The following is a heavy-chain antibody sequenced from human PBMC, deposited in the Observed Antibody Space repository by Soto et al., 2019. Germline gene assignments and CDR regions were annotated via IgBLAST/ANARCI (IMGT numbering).Heavy chain of an antibody. Sequence: QVQLQESGPGLVKPSQTLSLTCTVSGGSINSGGYCWSWIRQHPGKGLDWIGCISYGGSTSYNPSMKSRVTVSVDTSKNQFSLKLTSVTAADTAVYYCSRGILVWGQGALITVSS. V-gene: IGHV4-31*03. J-gene: IGHJ4*02. CDR2: ISYGGST. CDR1: GGSINSGGYC. D-gene: IGHD5-18*01. CDR3: SRGILV.